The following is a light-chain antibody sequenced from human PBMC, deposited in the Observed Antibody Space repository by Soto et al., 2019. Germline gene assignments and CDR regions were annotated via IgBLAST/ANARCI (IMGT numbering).Light chain of an antibody. CDR3: SSYGGNLCV. Sequence: QSVLTQPPSASGSPGQSVTISCTGTSSDVGGYNYVSWYQQYAGKAPKLMIYEVNKRPSGVPDRFRGSKSGSTAFLTVSGLQAEDEADYYCSSYGGNLCVFGTGTKVTVL. CDR2: EVN. V-gene: IGLV2-8*01. CDR1: SSDVGGYNY. J-gene: IGLJ1*01.